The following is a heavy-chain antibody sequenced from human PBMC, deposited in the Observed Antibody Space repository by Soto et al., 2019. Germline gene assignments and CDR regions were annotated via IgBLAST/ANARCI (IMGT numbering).Heavy chain of an antibody. V-gene: IGHV3-23*01. CDR3: ANDALFTSAWYFMDS. D-gene: IGHD6-19*01. CDR2: ITSGGST. J-gene: IGHJ4*02. CDR1: GFTFSSYA. Sequence: PGGSLRLSCAASGFTFSSYAMSWVRQAPGKGLEWVSSITSGGSTYYADSVKGRFTISRDNSKHTLYLQMNSLGGEDTAVYYCANDALFTSAWYFMDSWGQGTLVTVSS.